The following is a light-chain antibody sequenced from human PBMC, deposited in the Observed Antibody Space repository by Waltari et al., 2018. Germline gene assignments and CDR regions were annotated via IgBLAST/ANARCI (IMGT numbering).Light chain of an antibody. CDR1: QSISSNY. Sequence: EIVLTQSPGTLSLSPGERATLSCRASQSISSNYLAWYQQKPGQAPRLLIYGAFNRATGIPDRFSGSGSGTDFTLTISGLEPEDFAVYYCQQYVESPPPLMYTFGQGTKLEIK. J-gene: IGKJ2*01. CDR3: QQYVESPPPLMYT. CDR2: GAF. V-gene: IGKV3-20*01.